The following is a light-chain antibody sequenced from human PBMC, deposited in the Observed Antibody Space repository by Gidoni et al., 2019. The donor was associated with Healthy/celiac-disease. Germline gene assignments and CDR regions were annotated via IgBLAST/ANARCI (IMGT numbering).Light chain of an antibody. Sequence: DIQMTQSPSSLSESVGDRVTITCQASQDISNYLNWYQQKPGKSPKLLIYDASNLETGVPSRFSGSASGTYFTFTISSLQPEDIATYYCQQYDNLPYTFGQGTKLEIK. CDR2: DAS. CDR3: QQYDNLPYT. V-gene: IGKV1-33*01. CDR1: QDISNY. J-gene: IGKJ2*01.